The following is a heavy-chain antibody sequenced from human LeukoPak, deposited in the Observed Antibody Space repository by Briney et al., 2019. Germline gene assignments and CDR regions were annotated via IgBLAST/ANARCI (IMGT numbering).Heavy chain of an antibody. Sequence: ASVKVSCTASGYAFINYGISWVRQAPGQGLEWMGWRSIYNGNTDYKLQGRVTMTTDTSTSTAYMEVRSLRSDDTAVYYCARGGPFPSGSSSRENYLDYWGQGTLVTVSS. CDR2: RSIYNGNT. CDR3: ARGGPFPSGSSSRENYLDY. J-gene: IGHJ4*02. CDR1: GYAFINYG. V-gene: IGHV1-18*01. D-gene: IGHD6-6*01.